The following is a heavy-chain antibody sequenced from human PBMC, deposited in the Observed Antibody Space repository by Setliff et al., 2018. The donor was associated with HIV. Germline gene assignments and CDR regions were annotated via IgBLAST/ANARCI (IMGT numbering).Heavy chain of an antibody. V-gene: IGHV4-38-2*02. CDR3: ARPGIGDSSSWYYFDY. CDR1: GYSVSSGYY. D-gene: IGHD6-13*01. CDR2: MYDSETT. Sequence: SETLSLTCIVSGYSVSSGYYWGWIRQPPGKGLQWIGAMYDSETTYYNPSLKSRVTMSVDASRNRFSLKLSSVTAADTAVYYCARPGIGDSSSWYYFDYWGQGTLVTVSS. J-gene: IGHJ4*02.